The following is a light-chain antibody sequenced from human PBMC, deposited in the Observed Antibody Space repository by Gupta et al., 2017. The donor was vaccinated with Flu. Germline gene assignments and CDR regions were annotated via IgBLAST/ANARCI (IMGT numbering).Light chain of an antibody. V-gene: IGKV4-1*01. J-gene: IGKJ1*01. CDR1: QSVLYSSNNKNF. CDR3: QQYYTSRT. CDR2: WAS. Sequence: DIVLTQSPESLAVSLGERATINRKSSQSVLYSSNNKNFLAWYQQRPGQPPKLLIYWASTRQSGVPDRFSASGSGTDFTLTISSLQAEDVAVYYCQQYYTSRTFGQGTRVEIK.